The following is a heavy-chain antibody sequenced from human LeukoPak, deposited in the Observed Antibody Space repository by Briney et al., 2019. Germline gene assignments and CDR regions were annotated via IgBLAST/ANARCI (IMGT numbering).Heavy chain of an antibody. J-gene: IGHJ5*02. CDR1: GYTFTSYD. Sequence: GASVKVSCKASGYTFTSYDINWVRQATGQGLEWMGWMNPNSGNTGYAQKFQGRVTMTRNTSISTAYMELSSLRSEDTAVYYCARGRLQNLEWLLYRGFKNNWFDPWGQGTLVTVSS. CDR2: MNPNSGNT. V-gene: IGHV1-8*01. D-gene: IGHD3-3*01. CDR3: ARGRLQNLEWLLYRGFKNNWFDP.